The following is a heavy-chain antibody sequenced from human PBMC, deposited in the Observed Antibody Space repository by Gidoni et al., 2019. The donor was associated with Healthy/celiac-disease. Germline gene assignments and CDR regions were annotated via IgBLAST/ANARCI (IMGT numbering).Heavy chain of an antibody. J-gene: IGHJ6*02. D-gene: IGHD2-2*01. Sequence: SCKASGYTFTGYYMHWVRQAPGQGLEWMGWINPNSGGTNYAQKFQGWVTMTRDTSISTAYMELSRLRSDDTAVYYCARDGGVKYRGYYYYGMDVWGQGTTVTVSS. CDR3: ARDGGVKYRGYYYYGMDV. CDR2: INPNSGGT. V-gene: IGHV1-2*04. CDR1: GYTFTGYY.